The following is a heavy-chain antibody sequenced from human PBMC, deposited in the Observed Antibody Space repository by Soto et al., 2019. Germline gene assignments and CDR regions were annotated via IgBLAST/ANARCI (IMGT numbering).Heavy chain of an antibody. CDR2: MNPNSGNA. CDR1: GYTYTSYD. J-gene: IGHJ6*04. CDR3: ARGIPICGAVNFFN. V-gene: IGHV1-8*01. D-gene: IGHD3-3*01. Sequence: SVKVTCKAPGYTYTSYDINWLRQATEQGLEWMGWMNPNSGNAGYAQKFQGRVTMTRNTSISTAYMELSSLRSEDTSVYYCARGIPICGAVNFFNWGKGPTVTVSS.